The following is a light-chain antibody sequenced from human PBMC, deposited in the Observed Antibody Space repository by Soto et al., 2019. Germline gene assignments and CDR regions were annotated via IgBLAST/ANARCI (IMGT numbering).Light chain of an antibody. Sequence: EIVMTQSPATLSVSPGERATLXXRASQSVSSNLAWYQQKPGQAPRVLIYGASTRATGIPDRFSGSGSGTDFTLTISRLEPEDFAVYYCQQCGSSPTFGQGTRLEIK. J-gene: IGKJ5*01. CDR2: GAS. CDR3: QQCGSSPT. V-gene: IGKV3-20*01. CDR1: QSVSSN.